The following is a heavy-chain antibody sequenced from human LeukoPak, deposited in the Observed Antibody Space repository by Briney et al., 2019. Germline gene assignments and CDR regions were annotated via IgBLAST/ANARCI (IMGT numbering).Heavy chain of an antibody. D-gene: IGHD4-23*01. CDR1: GGSISSSDW. Sequence: PSETLSLTCAVSGGSISSSDWWSWVRQPPGKGLEWIGEVNHSESTNYSPSLKGRVTIYVDTSKNQFSLKLSSVTAADTAVYYCASDYGGNKYYFDYWGQGTLVTVSS. CDR3: ASDYGGNKYYFDY. J-gene: IGHJ4*02. CDR2: VNHSEST. V-gene: IGHV4-4*02.